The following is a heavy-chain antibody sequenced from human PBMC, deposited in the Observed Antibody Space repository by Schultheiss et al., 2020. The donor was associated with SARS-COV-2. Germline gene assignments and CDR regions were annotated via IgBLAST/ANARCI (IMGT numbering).Heavy chain of an antibody. Sequence: SETLSLTCAVSGGSISSSNWWSWVRQPPGKGLEWIGEINHSGSTNYNPSLKSRVTISVDTSKNQFSLKLSSVTAADTAVYYCARGGGAISPYYYYYMDVWGKGTTVTVSS. CDR1: GGSISSSNW. V-gene: IGHV4-4*02. J-gene: IGHJ6*03. D-gene: IGHD3-10*01. CDR2: INHSGST. CDR3: ARGGGAISPYYYYYMDV.